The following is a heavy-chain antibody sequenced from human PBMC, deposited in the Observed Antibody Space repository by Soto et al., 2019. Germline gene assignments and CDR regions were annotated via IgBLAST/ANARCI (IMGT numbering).Heavy chain of an antibody. CDR1: GYSFTTYS. D-gene: IGHD4-17*01. CDR3: ARDWWVTTVTSYNWLDP. V-gene: IGHV1-3*01. CDR2: INAGNGNI. J-gene: IGHJ5*02. Sequence: ASVKVSCKASGYSFTTYSLHWVRQAPGQRLEWMGWINAGNGNIKYSQKFQGRVTITMNTSASTAYMELSSLRSEDTAVYYCARDWWVTTVTSYNWLDPWGQGTLVTVSS.